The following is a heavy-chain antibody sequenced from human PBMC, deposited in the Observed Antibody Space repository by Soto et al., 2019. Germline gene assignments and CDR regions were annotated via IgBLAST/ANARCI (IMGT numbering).Heavy chain of an antibody. D-gene: IGHD3-22*01. CDR2: MYSAGDT. V-gene: IGHV3-66*01. CDR1: GFTVSGSY. J-gene: IGHJ2*01. Sequence: GGSLRLSCVASGFTVSGSYMTWVRQAPGKGLEWVSVMYSAGDTYYADSVKGRFTVSKDITENMFYLQMTSLRAEDTAVYYCVKVSGTYYYDSSGPGWYFDLWGRGTLVTVSS. CDR3: VKVSGTYYYDSSGPGWYFDL.